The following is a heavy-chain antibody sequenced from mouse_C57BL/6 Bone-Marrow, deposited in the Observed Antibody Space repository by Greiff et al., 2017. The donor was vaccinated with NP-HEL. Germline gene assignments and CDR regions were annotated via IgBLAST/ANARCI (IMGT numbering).Heavy chain of an antibody. Sequence: EVQLQQSGAELVRPGASVKLSCTASGFNIKDDYMHWVKQRPEQGLEWIGWIDPENGDTEYASKFQGKATITADTSSNTAYLQLSSLTSADTAVDYCTRDDGAWFAYWGQGTLVTVSA. CDR2: IDPENGDT. J-gene: IGHJ3*01. V-gene: IGHV14-4*01. CDR3: TRDDGAWFAY. D-gene: IGHD2-12*01. CDR1: GFNIKDDY.